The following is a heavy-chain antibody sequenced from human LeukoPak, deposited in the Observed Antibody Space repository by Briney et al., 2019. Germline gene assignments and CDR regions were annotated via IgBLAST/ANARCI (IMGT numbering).Heavy chain of an antibody. CDR3: AKDVAVAGTGYDY. CDR2: IYPDGNNK. V-gene: IGHV3-30*02. Sequence: GGSLRLSCAASGFTFTTYGMHWVRQAPGKGLEWVACIYPDGNNKDYADSVKGRFIISRDNSKNILFLQMNSLRAEDTAVYYCAKDVAVAGTGYDYWGQGTLVTVSS. CDR1: GFTFTTYG. D-gene: IGHD6-19*01. J-gene: IGHJ4*02.